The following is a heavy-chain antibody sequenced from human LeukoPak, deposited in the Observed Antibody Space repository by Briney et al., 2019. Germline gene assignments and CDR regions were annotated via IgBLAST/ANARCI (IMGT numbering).Heavy chain of an antibody. V-gene: IGHV4-59*12. J-gene: IGHJ4*02. CDR2: IYYTGST. CDR1: GGSISNYY. CDR3: ARAEIRYGSGSYRNFDY. Sequence: SETLSLTCAVSGGSISNYYWTWIRQPPGKGLEWIGYIYYTGSTNYNPSLKSRVTISVDKSKNQFSLKLSSVTAADTAVYYCARAEIRYGSGSYRNFDYWGQGTLVTVSS. D-gene: IGHD3-10*01.